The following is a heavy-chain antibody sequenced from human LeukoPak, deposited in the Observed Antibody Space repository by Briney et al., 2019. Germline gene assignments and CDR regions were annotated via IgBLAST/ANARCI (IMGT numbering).Heavy chain of an antibody. J-gene: IGHJ6*04. D-gene: IGHD3-10*01. Sequence: GGSLRLSCAASGFTVSDTYMTWVRQPPGKGLEYVSIFYSGGVTDYAASVKGRFTISRDESKNTVYLHMNNVRADDTAKYYCARGGANTFNFYYYYSLDVWGKGTTVTVSS. CDR1: GFTVSDTY. CDR2: FYSGGVT. CDR3: ARGGANTFNFYYYYSLDV. V-gene: IGHV3-53*03.